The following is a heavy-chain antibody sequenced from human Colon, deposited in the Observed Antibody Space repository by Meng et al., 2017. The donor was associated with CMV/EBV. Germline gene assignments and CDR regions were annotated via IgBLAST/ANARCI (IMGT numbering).Heavy chain of an antibody. Sequence: EAQLVESXXGWIQPGGYLRLSCAASGFTVRSDFFSWVRQAPGRGLEWVSLLYNHGTVYYADSVKGRFTISRDNAKDTLYLEMNNLRAEDTAVYYCARDKDGTYLDYWGRGTLVTVSS. D-gene: IGHD3-10*01. J-gene: IGHJ4*02. CDR2: LYNHGTV. CDR3: ARDKDGTYLDY. V-gene: IGHV3-53*01. CDR1: GFTVRSDF.